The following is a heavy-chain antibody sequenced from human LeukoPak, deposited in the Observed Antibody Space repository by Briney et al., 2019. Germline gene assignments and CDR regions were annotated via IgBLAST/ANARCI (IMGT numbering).Heavy chain of an antibody. J-gene: IGHJ4*02. CDR1: GFTVSTNY. Sequence: GGSLRLSCAASGFTVSTNYMSWVRQAPGKGLERVSLIYSGGSTYYADSVKGRFTISRDNSKNTLFLQMNSLRAEDTAVYYCARTTVTYYFDYWGQGTLVSVSS. CDR2: IYSGGST. V-gene: IGHV3-66*01. CDR3: ARTTVTYYFDY. D-gene: IGHD4-17*01.